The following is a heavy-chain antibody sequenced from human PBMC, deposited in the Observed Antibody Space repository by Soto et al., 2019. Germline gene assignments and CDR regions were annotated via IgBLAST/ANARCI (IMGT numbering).Heavy chain of an antibody. V-gene: IGHV3-23*01. Sequence: GSLRLSCAASGFTFSSYAMSWVRQAPGKGLEWVSAISGSGGSTYYADSVKGRFTISRDNSKNTLYLQMNSLRGDDTAVYYCAKEPSKGLVVAGIDYWGQGTLVTVSS. J-gene: IGHJ4*02. CDR2: ISGSGGST. CDR3: AKEPSKGLVVAGIDY. D-gene: IGHD6-19*01. CDR1: GFTFSSYA.